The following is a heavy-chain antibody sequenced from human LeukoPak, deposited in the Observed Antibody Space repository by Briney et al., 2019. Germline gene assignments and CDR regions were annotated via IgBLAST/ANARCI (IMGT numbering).Heavy chain of an antibody. CDR2: ISAYNGNT. CDR1: GYTLTSYG. D-gene: IGHD2-2*01. V-gene: IGHV1-18*04. CDR3: ARDSKEYCSSTSCYGYNWFDP. Sequence: ASVKVSCKASGYTLTSYGISWVRQAPGQGLEWMGWISAYNGNTNYAQKLQGRGTMTTDTSTSTAYMELRSLRSDDTAVYYCARDSKEYCSSTSCYGYNWFDPWGQGTLVTVSS. J-gene: IGHJ5*02.